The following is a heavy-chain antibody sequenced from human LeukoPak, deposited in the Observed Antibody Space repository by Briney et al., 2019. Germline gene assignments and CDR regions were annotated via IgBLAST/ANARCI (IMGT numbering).Heavy chain of an antibody. Sequence: SETLSLTCTVSGGSISSSSYYWGWIRQPPGKGLEWIGEINHSGSTNYNPSLKSRVTISVDTSKNQFSLKLSSVTAADTAVYYCARRGTYSIGYWGQGTLVTVSS. J-gene: IGHJ4*02. CDR1: GGSISSSSYY. CDR3: ARRGTYSIGY. V-gene: IGHV4-39*07. D-gene: IGHD2-21*01. CDR2: INHSGST.